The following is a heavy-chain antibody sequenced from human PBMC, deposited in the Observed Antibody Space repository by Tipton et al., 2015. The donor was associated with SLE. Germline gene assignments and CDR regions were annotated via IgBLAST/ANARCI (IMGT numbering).Heavy chain of an antibody. V-gene: IGHV3-33*06. CDR3: AKPEGDGYNFDYYYMDV. CDR1: GFTFSSYG. D-gene: IGHD5-24*01. CDR2: IWFDGSNK. Sequence: SLRLSCAAAGFTFSSYGMHWVRQAPGKGLEWVAVIWFDGSNKHYADSVKGRFTISRDNSKNTLYLQMDSLRAEDTAVYYCAKPEGDGYNFDYYYMDVWGKGTTVTVSS. J-gene: IGHJ6*03.